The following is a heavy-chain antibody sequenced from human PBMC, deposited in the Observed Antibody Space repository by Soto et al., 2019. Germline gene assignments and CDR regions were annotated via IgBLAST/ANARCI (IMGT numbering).Heavy chain of an antibody. Sequence: EVQLLESGGGLVQPGGSLRLSCVGSGFTFLNYAMNWVRQAPGKGLEWVSGISGGGDRTFDADSVKGRFTISRDNSKNTVNMEMNSRRADDTAVYYCVRKVLGFIIRPDYWYFDLWGRRTLVTVSS. CDR2: ISGGGDRT. J-gene: IGHJ2*01. CDR1: GFTFLNYA. CDR3: VRKVLGFIIRPDYWYFDL. V-gene: IGHV3-23*01. D-gene: IGHD3-16*01.